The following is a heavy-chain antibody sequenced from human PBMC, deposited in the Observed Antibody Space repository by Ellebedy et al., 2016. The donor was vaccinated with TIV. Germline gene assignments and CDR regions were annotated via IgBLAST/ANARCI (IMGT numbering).Heavy chain of an antibody. D-gene: IGHD5-12*01. J-gene: IGHJ4*02. CDR2: FDPEDGET. CDR3: ARGPSGRGFDY. CDR1: GYTLTELS. V-gene: IGHV1-24*01. Sequence: ASVKVSCKVSGYTLTELSMHWVRQAPGKGLEWMGGFDPEDGETIYAQKFQGRVTMTRNTSISTAYMELSSLRSEDTAVYYCARGPSGRGFDYWGQGTLVTVSS.